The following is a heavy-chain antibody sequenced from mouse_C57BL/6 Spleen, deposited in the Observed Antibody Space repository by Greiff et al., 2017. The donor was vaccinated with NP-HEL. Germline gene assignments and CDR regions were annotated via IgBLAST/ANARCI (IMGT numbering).Heavy chain of an antibody. D-gene: IGHD4-1*01. CDR2: ISSGSSTI. J-gene: IGHJ4*01. V-gene: IGHV5-17*01. Sequence: DVHLVESGGGLVKPGGSLKLSCAASGFTFSDYGMHWVRQAPEKGLEWVAYISSGSSTIYYADTVKGRFTISRDNAKNTLFLQMTSLRSEDTAMYYCAREALTGRAMDYWGQGTSVTVSS. CDR1: GFTFSDYG. CDR3: AREALTGRAMDY.